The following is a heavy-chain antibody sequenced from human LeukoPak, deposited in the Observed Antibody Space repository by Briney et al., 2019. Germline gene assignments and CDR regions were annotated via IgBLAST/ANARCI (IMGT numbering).Heavy chain of an antibody. CDR3: ARERSGYDYSNYVNYYYMDV. CDR2: IFSSGST. CDR1: GGSISSGTYY. V-gene: IGHV4-61*02. Sequence: SQTLSLTCTVSGGSISSGTYYWSWIRQPAGKGLEWIGRIFSSGSTNYNPSLKSRVTISVDTSKNQLSLRLSSVTAADTAVYYCARERSGYDYSNYVNYYYMDVWGKGTSVTVSS. D-gene: IGHD4-11*01. J-gene: IGHJ6*03.